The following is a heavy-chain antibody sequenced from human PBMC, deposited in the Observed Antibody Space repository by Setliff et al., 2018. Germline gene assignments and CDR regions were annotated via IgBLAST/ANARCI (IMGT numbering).Heavy chain of an antibody. D-gene: IGHD2-15*01. J-gene: IGHJ4*02. CDR1: GFTFSNAW. CDR3: ARTCSGSGCYAGLES. Sequence: GGSLRLSCAASGFTFSNAWMSWVRQAPGKGLEWVAVILDDGVKKYHADSVKGRFTISRDNSKNTLYLQMNSLRPEDTAVYYCARTCSGSGCYAGLESWGQGTPVTVSS. V-gene: IGHV3-30*03. CDR2: ILDDGVKK.